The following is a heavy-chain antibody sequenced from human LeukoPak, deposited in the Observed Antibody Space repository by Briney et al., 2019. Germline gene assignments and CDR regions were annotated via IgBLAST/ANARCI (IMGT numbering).Heavy chain of an antibody. CDR2: IYYSGST. D-gene: IGHD3-10*01. CDR1: GGSVSSGSYY. J-gene: IGHJ5*02. CDR3: ARGVVTYYYGSGSYRFDP. Sequence: SKTLSLTCTVSGGSVSSGSYYWSWIRQPPGKGLEWIGYIYYSGSTNYNPSLKSRVTISVDTSKNQFSLKLSSVTAADTAVYYCARGVVTYYYGSGSYRFDPWGQGTLVTVSS. V-gene: IGHV4-61*01.